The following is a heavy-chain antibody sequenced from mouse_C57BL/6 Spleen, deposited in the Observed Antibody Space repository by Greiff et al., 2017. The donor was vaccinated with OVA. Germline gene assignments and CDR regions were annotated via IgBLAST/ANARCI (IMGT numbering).Heavy chain of an antibody. D-gene: IGHD2-2*01. J-gene: IGHJ4*01. CDR1: GYSFTGYY. CDR2: INPSTGGT. CDR3: AIKSDGYDGYYYSMDY. V-gene: IGHV1-42*01. Sequence: VQLQQSGPELVKPGASVKISCKASGYSFTGYYMNWVKQSPEKSLEWIGEINPSTGGTTYNQKFKAKATLNVDKSSSTAYMQLKSLTSVDSAVYYCAIKSDGYDGYYYSMDYWGQGTSVTVSS.